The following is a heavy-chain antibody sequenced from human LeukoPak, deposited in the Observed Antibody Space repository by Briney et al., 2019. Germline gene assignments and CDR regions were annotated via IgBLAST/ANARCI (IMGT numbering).Heavy chain of an antibody. CDR2: IYHSGST. D-gene: IGHD1-20*01. CDR3: AFSPGDNWNDVHAFDI. V-gene: IGHV4-38-2*02. J-gene: IGHJ3*02. Sequence: SETLSLTCTVSGYSISSGYYWGWIRQPPGKGLEWIGSIYHSGSTYYNPSLKTRVTISVDTSKNQSSLKLSSVTAADTAVYYCAFSPGDNWNDVHAFDIWGQGTMVTVSS. CDR1: GYSISSGYY.